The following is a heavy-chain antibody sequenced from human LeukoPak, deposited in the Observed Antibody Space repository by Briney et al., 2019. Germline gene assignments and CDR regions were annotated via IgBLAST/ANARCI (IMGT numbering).Heavy chain of an antibody. CDR1: GFTFSSYS. D-gene: IGHD5-18*01. CDR3: ARVRGHSYAQYYFDY. V-gene: IGHV3-21*01. CDR2: ISSSSSYI. Sequence: GGSLRLSCAASGFTFSSYSMNWVRQAPGKGLEWVSSISSSSSYIYYADSVKGRFTISRDNAKNSLYLQMNSLRAEDTAVYYCARVRGHSYAQYYFDYWGQGTLVTVSS. J-gene: IGHJ4*02.